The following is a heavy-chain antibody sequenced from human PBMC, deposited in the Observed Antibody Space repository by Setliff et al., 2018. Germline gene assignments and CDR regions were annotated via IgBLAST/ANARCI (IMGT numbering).Heavy chain of an antibody. J-gene: IGHJ4*02. CDR3: ATLTGDRGVDY. D-gene: IGHD7-27*01. V-gene: IGHV4-39*01. Sequence: PSETLSLTCTVSGGSISSSSYYWGWIRQPPGKGLEWIASIYYRGSTSYNSSLKSRVSISVDTSNNQFSLNLNSVTAADTSVYYCATLTGDRGVDYWGQGRLVTVSS. CDR1: GGSISSSSYY. CDR2: IYYRGST.